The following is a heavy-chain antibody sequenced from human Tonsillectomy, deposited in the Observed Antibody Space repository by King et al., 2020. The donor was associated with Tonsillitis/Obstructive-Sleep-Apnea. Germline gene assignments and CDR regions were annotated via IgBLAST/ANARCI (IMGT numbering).Heavy chain of an antibody. J-gene: IGHJ4*02. V-gene: IGHV3-11*01. D-gene: IGHD2-2*01. Sequence: VQLVESGGGLVKPGGSLRLSCAASGFTFNDYYMRWIRQAPGKGLEWVSYISWSSSTIYYADSVKGRFTISRDNAKNSLYLQMNSLRAEDTAVYYCAIEGSYCSSTSCPLPYCGQGTLVTVSS. CDR3: AIEGSYCSSTSCPLPY. CDR1: GFTFNDYY. CDR2: ISWSSSTI.